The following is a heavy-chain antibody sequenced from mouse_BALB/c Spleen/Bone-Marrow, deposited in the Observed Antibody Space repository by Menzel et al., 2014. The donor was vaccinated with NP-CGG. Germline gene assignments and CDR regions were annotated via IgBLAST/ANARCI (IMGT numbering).Heavy chain of an antibody. CDR2: IDPSDSET. CDR3: ARWGAYFDY. V-gene: IGHV1-61*01. Sequence: QVQLKQSGAELVRPGTPVKLSCKASGYTFTSYWMNWVKQGPGRGLEWIGRIDPSDSETHYNQKFKDKATLTVDKSSSTAYIQLSSLTSEDSAVYYCARWGAYFDYWGQGTTLTVSS. CDR1: GYTFTSYW. J-gene: IGHJ2*01.